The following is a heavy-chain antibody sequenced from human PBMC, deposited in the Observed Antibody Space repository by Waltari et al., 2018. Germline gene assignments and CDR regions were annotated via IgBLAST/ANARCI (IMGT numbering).Heavy chain of an antibody. CDR3: ARLPISSTSYANDY. J-gene: IGHJ4*02. CDR1: GFTFSHLW. Sequence: EVRLVESGGGLVQPGESLRLSCVASGFTFSHLWMTWVRQAPGRGLEWVANMNQDGDEKYDVDSVKGRFTISRDNAKNSLYLQMNSLRADDTAVYYCARLPISSTSYANDYWGQGTLVTVSS. D-gene: IGHD2-2*01. CDR2: MNQDGDEK. V-gene: IGHV3-7*01.